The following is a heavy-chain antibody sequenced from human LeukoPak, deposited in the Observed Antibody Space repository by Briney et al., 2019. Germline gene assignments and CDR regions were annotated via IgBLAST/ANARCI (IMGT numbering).Heavy chain of an antibody. J-gene: IGHJ4*02. CDR2: ISSSSRYI. Sequence: GGSLRLSCAASGFRFSSYSMNWVRQVRGQGLEWVSCISSSSRYIYYADSVKGRFTISRDDAKNSLYLQMNSLRAEDTAVYYCARTRRADYYDSSNYWGQGTLVIVSS. V-gene: IGHV3-21*06. CDR3: ARTRRADYYDSSNY. CDR1: GFRFSSYS. D-gene: IGHD3-22*01.